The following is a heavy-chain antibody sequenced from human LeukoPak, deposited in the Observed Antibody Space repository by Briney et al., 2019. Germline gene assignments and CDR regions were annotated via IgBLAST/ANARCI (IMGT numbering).Heavy chain of an antibody. CDR3: ASPTDLSDY. D-gene: IGHD1-14*01. J-gene: IGHJ4*02. V-gene: IGHV3-48*03. CDR1: GFTFSSYE. CDR2: ISISGSII. Sequence: GGSLRLSCTASGFTFSSYEMNWVRQAPGKGLEWVSYISISGSIIYYADSVKGRVTISRDNAKNSLYLQMNSLRAEDTAVYYCASPTDLSDYWGQGTLVTVSS.